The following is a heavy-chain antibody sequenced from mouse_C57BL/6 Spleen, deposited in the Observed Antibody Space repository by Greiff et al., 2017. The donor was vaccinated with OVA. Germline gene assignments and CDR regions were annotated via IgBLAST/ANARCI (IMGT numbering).Heavy chain of an antibody. CDR2: IYIGNGYT. CDR1: GYTFTSYG. V-gene: IGHV1-58*01. D-gene: IGHD4-1*01. Sequence: EVMLVESGAELVRPGSSVKMSCKTSGYTFTSYGINWVKQRPGQGLEWIGYIYIGNGYTEYNEKFKGKATLTSDTSSSTAYMQLSSLTSEDSAIYFCARSLGQEGYYFDYWGQSTTLTVSS. CDR3: ARSLGQEGYYFDY. J-gene: IGHJ2*01.